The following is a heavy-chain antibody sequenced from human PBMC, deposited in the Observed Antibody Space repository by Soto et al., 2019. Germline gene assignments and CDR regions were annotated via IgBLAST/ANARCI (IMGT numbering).Heavy chain of an antibody. CDR1: GGSFSGYY. CDR3: ARDAPQTTVTLFDY. D-gene: IGHD4-17*01. CDR2: INHSGST. Sequence: QVQLQQWGAGLLKPLETLSLTCAVSGGSFSGYYWSWIRQPPGKGLEWIGEINHSGSTNYNPSLKSRVTISVDTSKNQFSLKLSSVTAADTAVYYCARDAPQTTVTLFDYWGQGTLVTVSS. V-gene: IGHV4-34*01. J-gene: IGHJ4*02.